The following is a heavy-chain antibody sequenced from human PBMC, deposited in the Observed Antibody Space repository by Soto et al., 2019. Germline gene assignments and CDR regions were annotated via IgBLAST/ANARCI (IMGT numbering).Heavy chain of an antibody. CDR2: VYYSGST. J-gene: IGHJ4*02. V-gene: IGHV4-59*08. Sequence: SETLSLTCTVSGGSISSYYWSWIRQPPGKGLEWIGYVYYSGSTNYNPSLKSRVTISVDTSKNQFSLKLSSVTAADTAVYYCARGGWSLDYWGQGTLVTVSS. D-gene: IGHD2-15*01. CDR1: GGSISSYY. CDR3: ARGGWSLDY.